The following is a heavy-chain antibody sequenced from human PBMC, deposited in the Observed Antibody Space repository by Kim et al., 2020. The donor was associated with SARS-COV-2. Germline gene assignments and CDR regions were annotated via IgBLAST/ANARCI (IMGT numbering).Heavy chain of an antibody. J-gene: IGHJ3*02. CDR3: ARARTFWSSQTRDAFDI. D-gene: IGHD3-3*01. Sequence: ASVKVSCKASGYTFTSYYMNWVRQTPGQGLEWMGVINPSGGCTSYAQKFQGRVTMTRDTSTSTVYMELSSLRSEDTAVFYCARARTFWSSQTRDAFDIWGQGTMVTVSS. CDR1: GYTFTSYY. CDR2: INPSGGCT. V-gene: IGHV1-46*01.